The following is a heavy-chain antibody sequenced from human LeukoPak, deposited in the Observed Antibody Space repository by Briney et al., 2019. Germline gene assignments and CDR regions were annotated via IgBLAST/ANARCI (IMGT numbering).Heavy chain of an antibody. J-gene: IGHJ4*02. CDR2: ISAYNGNT. CDR1: GYTFTSYG. CDR3: ARVRDSFQYYYGSGSYPEI. Sequence: ASVKVSCKASGYTFTSYGISWVRQAPGQGLEWMGWISAYNGNTNYAQKLQGRVTMTTDTSTSTAYMELRSLRSDDTAVYYCARVRDSFQYYYGSGSYPEIWGQGTLVTVSS. V-gene: IGHV1-18*01. D-gene: IGHD3-10*01.